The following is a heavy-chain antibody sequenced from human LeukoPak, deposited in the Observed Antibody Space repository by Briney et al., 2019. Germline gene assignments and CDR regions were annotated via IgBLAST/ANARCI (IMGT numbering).Heavy chain of an antibody. Sequence: SEILSLTCAVYGGSFSGYYWSWIRQPPGKGLEWIGEINHSGSTNYNPSLKSRVTISVDTSKNQFSLKLSSVTAADTAVYYCARGEKNDFWSGYQYYFDYWGQGTLVTVSS. V-gene: IGHV4-34*01. D-gene: IGHD3-3*01. CDR2: INHSGST. CDR3: ARGEKNDFWSGYQYYFDY. CDR1: GGSFSGYY. J-gene: IGHJ4*02.